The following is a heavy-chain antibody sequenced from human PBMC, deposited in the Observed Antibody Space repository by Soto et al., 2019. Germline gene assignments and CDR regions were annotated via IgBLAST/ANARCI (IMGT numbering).Heavy chain of an antibody. CDR1: GYTFTIYG. J-gene: IGHJ4*02. D-gene: IGHD3-22*01. Sequence: RASVKVSCKASGYTFTIYGISWVLQSPLQWLEWMGWISAYNGNTNYAQKLQGRVTMTTDTSTSTAYMELRSLRSDDTAVYYCARVPIPITMIAYYFDYWGQGTLVTVSS. CDR2: ISAYNGNT. CDR3: ARVPIPITMIAYYFDY. V-gene: IGHV1-18*04.